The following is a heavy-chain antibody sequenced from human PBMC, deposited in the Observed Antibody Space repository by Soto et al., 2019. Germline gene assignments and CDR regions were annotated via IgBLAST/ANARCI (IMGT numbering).Heavy chain of an antibody. CDR3: ASDMSTT. CDR1: GYTFTSHD. V-gene: IGHV1-8*01. J-gene: IGHJ5*02. D-gene: IGHD2-2*01. CDR2: MNPHSGHT. Sequence: QVQLVQSGAEVKKPGASVKVSCKASGYTFTSHDINWMRQATGQGLEWMGWMNPHSGHTNYAQKFQGIVTMTMDTSISTAYMELTSLRSEDTAVYYCASDMSTTWGQGTLVTVSS.